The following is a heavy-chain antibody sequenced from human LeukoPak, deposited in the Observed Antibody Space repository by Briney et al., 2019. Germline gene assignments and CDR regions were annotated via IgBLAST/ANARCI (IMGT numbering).Heavy chain of an antibody. D-gene: IGHD3-22*01. J-gene: IGHJ4*02. V-gene: IGHV3-49*04. CDR3: TRGPDPDSGSYLFDY. Sequence: GGSLRLSCTASGFTFGDYAMSWVRQAPGKGLEWVGFIRSKAYGGTTEYAASVKGRFTISRDDSKSIAYLQMNSLKTEDTAVYYCTRGPDPDSGSYLFDYWGQGTLVTVSS. CDR1: GFTFGDYA. CDR2: IRSKAYGGTT.